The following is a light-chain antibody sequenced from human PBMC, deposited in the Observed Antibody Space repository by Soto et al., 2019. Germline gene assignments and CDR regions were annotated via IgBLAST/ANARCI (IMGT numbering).Light chain of an antibody. CDR1: QGIRNH. Sequence: AIQMTQSPSSLSASVGERVTITCRASQGIRNHLGWYQQKPGKAPKLLIYAASSRQSGVPSRFSGSGSGTDFTLTISSLQPEDFAVYYCQQYGSSPTFGQGTRLEI. J-gene: IGKJ5*01. V-gene: IGKV1-6*01. CDR2: AAS. CDR3: QQYGSSPT.